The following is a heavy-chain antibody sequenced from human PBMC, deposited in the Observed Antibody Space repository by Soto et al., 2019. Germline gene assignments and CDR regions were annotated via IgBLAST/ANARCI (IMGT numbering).Heavy chain of an antibody. Sequence: GGSLRLSCAAAGVTFSGFAMHWVRQAPGKGLEWVAVILYDGSNRYYADSVEGRFTISRDNSKNTLYLQMNSLRVEDTAVYYCARGLAGTTHFDSWGQGTLVTVSS. J-gene: IGHJ4*02. CDR3: ARGLAGTTHFDS. CDR1: GVTFSGFA. CDR2: ILYDGSNR. V-gene: IGHV3-30-3*01. D-gene: IGHD1-1*01.